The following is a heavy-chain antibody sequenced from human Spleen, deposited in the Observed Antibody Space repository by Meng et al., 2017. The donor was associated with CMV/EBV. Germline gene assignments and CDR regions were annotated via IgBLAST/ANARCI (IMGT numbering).Heavy chain of an antibody. CDR2: IYYSGST. CDR1: GGSVSSGGYY. D-gene: IGHD6-19*01. Sequence: QVQLQESGPGLVKPSQTLSLTCTVSGGSVSSGGYYWTWIRQHLGKGLEWFGHIYYSGSTFYNPSLKRRVIISIDTSKNQFSLNLRSVTAADTAVYYCARVSSGWDYFDYWGQGTLVTVSS. V-gene: IGHV4-31*03. CDR3: ARVSSGWDYFDY. J-gene: IGHJ4*02.